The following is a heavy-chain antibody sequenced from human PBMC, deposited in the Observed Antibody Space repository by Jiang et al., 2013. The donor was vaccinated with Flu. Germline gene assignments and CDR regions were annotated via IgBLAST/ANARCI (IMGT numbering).Heavy chain of an antibody. CDR2: ISGYDGRT. Sequence: SGAEVKKPGASVTVSCKASGYAFTRYGLSWVRQAPGQGLEWMGWISGYDGRTNYAQDFQGRVTMTKDTSTSTAYMEFGNLRSDDTAVYFCARDYRDNKINTFDIWGQGTMVTVSS. V-gene: IGHV1-18*01. D-gene: IGHD4-17*01. CDR1: GYAFTRYG. CDR3: ARDYRDNKINTFDI. J-gene: IGHJ3*02.